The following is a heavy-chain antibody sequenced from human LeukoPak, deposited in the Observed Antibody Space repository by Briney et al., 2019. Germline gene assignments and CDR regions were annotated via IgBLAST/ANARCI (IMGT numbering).Heavy chain of an antibody. D-gene: IGHD3-3*01. Sequence: GGSLRLSCAASGFTFSSYGMHWVRQAPGKGLEWVAVISYDGSNKYYADSVKGRFTISRDNSKNSLYLQMNSLRAEDTAVYYCARGNDFWSGYPGLAFDIWGQGTMVTVSS. V-gene: IGHV3-30*03. CDR1: GFTFSSYG. J-gene: IGHJ3*02. CDR3: ARGNDFWSGYPGLAFDI. CDR2: ISYDGSNK.